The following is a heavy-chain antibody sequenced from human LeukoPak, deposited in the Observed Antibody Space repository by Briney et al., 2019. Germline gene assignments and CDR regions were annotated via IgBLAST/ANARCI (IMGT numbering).Heavy chain of an antibody. D-gene: IGHD6-13*01. CDR1: GFTFSDSA. V-gene: IGHV3-73*01. J-gene: IGHJ3*02. CDR2: IRGKTNNYAT. Sequence: GGSLRLSCAASGFTFSDSAMHWVRQASGKGLEWVGRIRGKTNNYATAYVASVQGRITISRDNSKNTVYLQMNTLQTEDAAVYYCTSASSSPDAFDIWGQGTMVTVSS. CDR3: TSASSSPDAFDI.